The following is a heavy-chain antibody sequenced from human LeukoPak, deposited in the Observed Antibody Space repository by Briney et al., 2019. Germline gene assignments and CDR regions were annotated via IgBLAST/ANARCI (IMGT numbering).Heavy chain of an antibody. Sequence: GGSLRLSCAASGFTFRSYSMHWVRQAPGKGLEWVSYICSTSSTIYYADSVKGRFTISRDNAKNSLYLQMNSLRDEDTAVYYCARARWFGELFLDYWGQGTLVTVSS. CDR3: ARARWFGELFLDY. D-gene: IGHD3-10*01. CDR1: GFTFRSYS. V-gene: IGHV3-48*02. CDR2: ICSTSSTI. J-gene: IGHJ4*02.